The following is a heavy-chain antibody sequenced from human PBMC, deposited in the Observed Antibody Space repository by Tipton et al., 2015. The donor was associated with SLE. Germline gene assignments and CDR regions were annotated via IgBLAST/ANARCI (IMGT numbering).Heavy chain of an antibody. CDR2: IYYSGST. CDR1: GASISSFH. D-gene: IGHD3/OR15-3a*01. J-gene: IGHJ4*02. CDR3: ARHAGLDYYFDY. Sequence: TLSLTCTVSGASISSFHWSWIRQPPGKGLEWIGYIYYSGSTTYNPSLKSRVTISVDTSKNQFSLKLSSVTAADTAFYYCARHAGLDYYFDYWGQGSLVTVSS. V-gene: IGHV4-59*08.